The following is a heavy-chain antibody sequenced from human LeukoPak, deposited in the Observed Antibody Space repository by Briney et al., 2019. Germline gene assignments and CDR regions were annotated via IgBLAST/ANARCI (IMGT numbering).Heavy chain of an antibody. D-gene: IGHD3-9*01. Sequence: GGSLRLSCAASGFTFSSYAMSWVRQAPGKGLEWVSAISGSGGSTYYADSVKGRFTISRDNSKNTLYLQMNSLRAEDTAVYYCANTPAPIGLRYFDWLFDYWGQGTLVTVSS. CDR3: ANTPAPIGLRYFDWLFDY. CDR1: GFTFSSYA. J-gene: IGHJ4*02. CDR2: ISGSGGST. V-gene: IGHV3-23*01.